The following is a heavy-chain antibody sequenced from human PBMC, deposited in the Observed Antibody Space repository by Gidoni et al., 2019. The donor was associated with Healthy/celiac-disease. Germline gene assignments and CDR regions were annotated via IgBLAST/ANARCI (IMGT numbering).Heavy chain of an antibody. CDR3: ARARTGDY. Sequence: EVQLVESGGGLVQPGGSLRLYCAASGFPFSSYWMTWVRQAPGKGLEWVANIKEDGSDKYYVDSVKGRFTISRDNAKNSLYLQMNSLRAEDTAVYYCARARTGDYWGQGTLVTVSS. V-gene: IGHV3-7*01. CDR2: IKEDGSDK. J-gene: IGHJ4*02. CDR1: GFPFSSYW.